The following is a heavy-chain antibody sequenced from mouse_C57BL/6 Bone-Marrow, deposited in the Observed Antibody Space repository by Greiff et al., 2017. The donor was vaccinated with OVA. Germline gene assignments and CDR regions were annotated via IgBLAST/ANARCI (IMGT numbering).Heavy chain of an antibody. Sequence: VQRVESGAELVRPGTSVKVSCKASGYAFTNYLIEWVKQRPGQGLEWIGVINPGSGGTNYNEKFKGKATLTADKSSSTAYMQLSSLTSEDSAVYFCASLITTGAADVWGTGTTVTVSS. CDR2: INPGSGGT. J-gene: IGHJ1*03. CDR1: GYAFTNYL. CDR3: ASLITTGAADV. V-gene: IGHV1-54*01. D-gene: IGHD1-1*01.